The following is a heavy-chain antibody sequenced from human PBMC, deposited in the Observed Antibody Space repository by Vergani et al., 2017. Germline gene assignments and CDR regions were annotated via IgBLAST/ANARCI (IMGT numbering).Heavy chain of an antibody. J-gene: IGHJ4*02. CDR3: AKIPTRIAARPGFDY. V-gene: IGHV3-23*04. D-gene: IGHD6-6*01. CDR1: GFTFSSYA. Sequence: EVQLVESGGGLPGGSLRLSCAASGFTFSSYATSWVRQAPGKGLEWVSTISGSGGSTYYADSVKGRFTISRDNSKNTLYLQMNSLRAEDTAVYFCAKIPTRIAARPGFDYWGQGTLVTVSS. CDR2: ISGSGGST.